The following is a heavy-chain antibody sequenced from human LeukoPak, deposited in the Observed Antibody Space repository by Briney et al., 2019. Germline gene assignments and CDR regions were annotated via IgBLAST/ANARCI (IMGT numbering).Heavy chain of an antibody. CDR2: IYSGGST. J-gene: IGHJ4*02. Sequence: GGSLRLSCAASGFTVSSNYMSWVRQAPGKGLEWVSVIYSGGSTNYADSVKGRFTLSRDNSKNTLYLQMNSLRAEDTAVYYCANGLRVWPMTTVTDWGQGTLVTVSS. CDR3: ANGLRVWPMTTVTD. V-gene: IGHV3-53*01. CDR1: GFTVSSNY. D-gene: IGHD4-11*01.